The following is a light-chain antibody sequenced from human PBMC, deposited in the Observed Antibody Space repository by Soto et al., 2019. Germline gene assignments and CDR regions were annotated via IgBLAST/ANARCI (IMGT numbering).Light chain of an antibody. CDR2: DAS. CDR1: QSVSSY. J-gene: IGKJ1*01. CDR3: QQRVSWSLT. V-gene: IGKV3-11*01. Sequence: DIVLTQSPATLSLSPGERATLSCRASQSVSSYLAWYQQKPGQAPRLLIYDASNRATGIPARFSGSGSGTDFTLTIASLEPEDFAVYYCQQRVSWSLTFGQGTKVEIK.